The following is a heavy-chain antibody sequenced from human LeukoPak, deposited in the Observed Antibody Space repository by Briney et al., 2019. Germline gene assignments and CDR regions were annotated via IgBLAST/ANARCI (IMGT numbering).Heavy chain of an antibody. J-gene: IGHJ1*01. Sequence: GGSLRLSCAASGFTFSNAWMSWVRQAPGEGLEWLGRIKSKVHGETIDYAAPVKGRFTISRDDSKNTLYLEMNSLKTEDTAVYYCTTVWGGDWGQGTLVTVSS. D-gene: IGHD7-27*01. CDR2: IKSKVHGETI. CDR3: TTVWGGD. V-gene: IGHV3-15*01. CDR1: GFTFSNAW.